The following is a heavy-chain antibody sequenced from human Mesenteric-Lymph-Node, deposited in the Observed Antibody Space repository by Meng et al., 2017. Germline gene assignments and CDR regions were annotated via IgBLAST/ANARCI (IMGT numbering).Heavy chain of an antibody. CDR1: GGSISSSSYY. J-gene: IGHJ4*02. CDR3: ARSPTRIAAAAYFDY. D-gene: IGHD6-13*01. Sequence: GGSLRLSCTVSGGSISSSSYYWGWIRQPPGKGLEWVSVIYSGGSTYYADSVKGRFTISRHNSKNTLYLQMNSLRAEDTAVYYCARSPTRIAAAAYFDYWGQGTLVTVSS. CDR2: IYSGGST. V-gene: IGHV3-53*04.